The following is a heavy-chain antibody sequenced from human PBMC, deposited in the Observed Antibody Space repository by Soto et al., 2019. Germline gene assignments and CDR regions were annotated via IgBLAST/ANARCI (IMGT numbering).Heavy chain of an antibody. CDR3: ARQGQYNWNYVLTPLLYGMDV. CDR2: IYYSGST. J-gene: IGHJ6*02. CDR1: GGSISSSSYY. D-gene: IGHD1-7*01. V-gene: IGHV4-39*01. Sequence: KPSETLSLTCTVSGGSISSSSYYWGWIRQPPGKGLEWIGSIYYSGSTYYNPSLKSRVTISVDTSKNQFSLKLSSVTAADTAVYYCARQGQYNWNYVLTPLLYGMDVWGQGTTVTVPS.